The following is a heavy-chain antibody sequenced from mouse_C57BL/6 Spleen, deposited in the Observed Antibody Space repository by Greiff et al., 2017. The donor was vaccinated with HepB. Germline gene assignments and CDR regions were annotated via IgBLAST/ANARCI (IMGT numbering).Heavy chain of an antibody. Sequence: QVQLQQPGAELVMPGASVKLSCKASGYTFTSYWMHWVKQRPGQGLEWIGEIDPSDSYTNYNQKFKGKSTLTVDKSSSTAYMQLSSLTPEDSAVYYCARGSSGYGYWGQDTTLTVSS. CDR2: IDPSDSYT. CDR1: GYTFTSYW. V-gene: IGHV1-69*01. CDR3: ARGSSGYGY. D-gene: IGHD3-2*02. J-gene: IGHJ2*01.